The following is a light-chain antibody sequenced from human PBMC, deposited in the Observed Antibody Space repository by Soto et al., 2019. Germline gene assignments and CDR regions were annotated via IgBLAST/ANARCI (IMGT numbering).Light chain of an antibody. J-gene: IGKJ4*01. CDR3: QQYNDWPPPLT. V-gene: IGKV3-15*01. CDR1: QSVSSN. CDR2: GAS. Sequence: EIVMTQSPATLSVSPGERATLSCRASQSVSSNLAWYQQKPGQAPRLLIYGASTRATGIPARFSGSGSGTEFTLTISSLQSEAFAVYYCQQYNDWPPPLTFGGGTKVEI.